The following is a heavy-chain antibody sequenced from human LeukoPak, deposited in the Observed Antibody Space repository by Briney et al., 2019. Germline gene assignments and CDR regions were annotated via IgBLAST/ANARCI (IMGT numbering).Heavy chain of an antibody. CDR2: IYYTGTT. J-gene: IGHJ4*02. CDR1: GATISNYY. V-gene: IGHV4-59*01. D-gene: IGHD2-2*01. Sequence: PSETLSLTCTVSGATISNYYWSWIRQPPGKGLEWIGYIYYTGTTNYNPSLKGRVTISVGMSKKQFSLRLRSVTSADTAVYYCASSHMLQYCSRTNCGREFDYWGQGTLLTVSS. CDR3: ASSHMLQYCSRTNCGREFDY.